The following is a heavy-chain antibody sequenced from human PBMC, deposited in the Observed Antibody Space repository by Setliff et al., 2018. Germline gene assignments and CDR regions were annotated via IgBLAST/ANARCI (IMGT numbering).Heavy chain of an antibody. V-gene: IGHV3-48*01. J-gene: IGHJ3*02. D-gene: IGHD7-27*01. CDR3: ARDQTPYNWGFNNAFDI. CDR2: ISSSSITI. CDR1: EFTFSSYS. Sequence: HPGGSLRLSCAASEFTFSSYSMNWVRQAPGKGLEWVSYISSSSITIYYADSVKGRFTISRDNAKNSLYLQMNSLRAEDTAVYYCARDQTPYNWGFNNAFDIWGQGTMVTVSS.